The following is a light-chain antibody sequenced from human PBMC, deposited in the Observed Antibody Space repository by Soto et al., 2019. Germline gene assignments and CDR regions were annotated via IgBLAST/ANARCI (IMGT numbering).Light chain of an antibody. V-gene: IGKV1-9*01. CDR1: QGISSS. J-gene: IGKJ4*01. Sequence: DIQLTQSPSFLSASVGDRVTITFRASQGISSSLAWYQQKPGKAPKLLIYAASTLQSGVPSRFSGSGSGTEFTLTISSLQPEDFATYYCQQLNSYPFLTFGGGTKVEIK. CDR3: QQLNSYPFLT. CDR2: AAS.